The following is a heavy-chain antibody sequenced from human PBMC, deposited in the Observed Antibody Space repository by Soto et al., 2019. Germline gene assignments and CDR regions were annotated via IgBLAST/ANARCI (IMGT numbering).Heavy chain of an antibody. CDR1: GFTFSSYA. CDR3: ARPDYGSGSYPAY. J-gene: IGHJ4*02. V-gene: IGHV3-30-3*01. Sequence: QVQLVESGGGVVQPGRSLRLSCTASGFTFSSYAMHWVRQAPGKGLEWVAVISYDGSNKYYADSVKGRFTISRDNSKNTLFLQMNSLRAEDTAVYYCARPDYGSGSYPAYWGQGTLGTVSS. D-gene: IGHD3-10*01. CDR2: ISYDGSNK.